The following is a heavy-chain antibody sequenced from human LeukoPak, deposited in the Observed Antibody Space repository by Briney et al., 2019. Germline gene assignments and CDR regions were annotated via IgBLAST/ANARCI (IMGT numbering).Heavy chain of an antibody. Sequence: GGSLRLSCAASGFTFSSYSMNWVRQAPGKGLEWVSSISSSSSYIYYADSVKGRFTTSRDNAKNSLYLQMNSLRAEDTAVYYCARDPNYYGSGSYVDYWGQGTLVTVSS. CDR3: ARDPNYYGSGSYVDY. D-gene: IGHD3-10*01. J-gene: IGHJ4*02. CDR1: GFTFSSYS. CDR2: ISSSSSYI. V-gene: IGHV3-21*01.